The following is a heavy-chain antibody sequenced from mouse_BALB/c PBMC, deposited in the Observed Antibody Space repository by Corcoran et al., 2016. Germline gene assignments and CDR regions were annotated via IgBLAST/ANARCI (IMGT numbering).Heavy chain of an antibody. Sequence: EVQLQQSGPELVKPGASVKIPCKASGYTFTDYNMDWVKQSHGKSLEWIGDINPNNGGTIYNQKFKGKATLTVDKSSSTAFMELRSLTSEDTAVYYCARKFYYGNSYYAMDYWGQGTSVTVSS. CDR3: ARKFYYGNSYYAMDY. J-gene: IGHJ4*01. CDR2: INPNNGGT. V-gene: IGHV1-18*01. D-gene: IGHD2-1*01. CDR1: GYTFTDYN.